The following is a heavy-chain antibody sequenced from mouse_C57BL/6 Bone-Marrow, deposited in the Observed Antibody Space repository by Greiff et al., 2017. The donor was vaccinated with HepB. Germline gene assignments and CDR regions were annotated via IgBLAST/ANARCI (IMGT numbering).Heavy chain of an antibody. CDR2: IDPSDSST. CDR3: ARWALAY. V-gene: IGHV1-69*01. D-gene: IGHD3-1*01. Sequence: QVQLQQPGAELVMPGASVKLSCKASGYTFTSYWMHWVKQRPGQGLEWIGEIDPSDSSTNYNQKFKGKSTLTVDTTSSTAYMQLSSLTSEDSAVYYCARWALAYWGQGTLVTVSA. J-gene: IGHJ3*01. CDR1: GYTFTSYW.